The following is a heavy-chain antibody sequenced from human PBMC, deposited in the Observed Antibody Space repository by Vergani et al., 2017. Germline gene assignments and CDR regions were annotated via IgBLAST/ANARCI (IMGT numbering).Heavy chain of an antibody. CDR2: ISYDGSQK. J-gene: IGHJ4*02. D-gene: IGHD3-22*01. CDR1: GFTFSEYA. Sequence: QVQLVESGGGVVRPGRSLRLSCAASGFTFSEYAMHWVRQVPGRGLEWVAVISYDGSQKVHADSLKGRFIIVRDNSKNTLYLQMNRLRLEDTAIYYCARDQPGYYYERSGILDHWGQGTLVTVSS. V-gene: IGHV3-30*04. CDR3: ARDQPGYYYERSGILDH.